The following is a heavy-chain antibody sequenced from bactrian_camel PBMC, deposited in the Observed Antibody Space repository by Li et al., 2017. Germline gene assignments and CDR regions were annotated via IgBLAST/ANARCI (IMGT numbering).Heavy chain of an antibody. CDR2: IAYDGWVS. CDR1: GFQFADYP. Sequence: DVQLVESGGGLVQPGGSLRLSCSASGFQFADYPMSWVRQAPGKGLEWVAQIAYDGWVSRYHDSAKGRFTISKDNVLNILYLQMDNLKPEDSATYRCAASWDVTAREALGSIASPEFGYWGEGTQVTVS. CDR3: AASWDVTAREALGSIASPEFGY. J-gene: IGHJ6*01. D-gene: IGHD3*01. V-gene: IGHV3-1*01.